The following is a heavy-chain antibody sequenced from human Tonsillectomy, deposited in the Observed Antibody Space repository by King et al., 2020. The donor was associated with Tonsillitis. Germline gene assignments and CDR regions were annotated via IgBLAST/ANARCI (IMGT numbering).Heavy chain of an antibody. V-gene: IGHV4-59*01. CDR2: IFYSVST. Sequence: VQLQESGPGLVKPSETLSLTCTVSGGSISSYYWSWIRQPPGKGLEWIGYIFYSVSTTYNPSLKSRVTMSVDTSKSQFSLKLSSVTAADTAVYYCAREISLADAFDIWGQGTMVTVSS. J-gene: IGHJ3*02. D-gene: IGHD1-1*01. CDR3: AREISLADAFDI. CDR1: GGSISSYY.